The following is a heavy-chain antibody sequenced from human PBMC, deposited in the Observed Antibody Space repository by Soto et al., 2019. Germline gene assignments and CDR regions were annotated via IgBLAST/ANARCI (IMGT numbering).Heavy chain of an antibody. D-gene: IGHD3-10*01. V-gene: IGHV1-2*04. Sequence: QVQLVQSGAEVKKPGASVKVSCKASGYTFTDYYMHWVRQAPGQRLEWMGWINPNSGTTNYAQKFQGWVTMTRDTSITTVYMEVSRLISDDTDVYYCARVPRGVYYGMDVWGQGTTVTVSS. CDR2: INPNSGTT. J-gene: IGHJ6*02. CDR3: ARVPRGVYYGMDV. CDR1: GYTFTDYY.